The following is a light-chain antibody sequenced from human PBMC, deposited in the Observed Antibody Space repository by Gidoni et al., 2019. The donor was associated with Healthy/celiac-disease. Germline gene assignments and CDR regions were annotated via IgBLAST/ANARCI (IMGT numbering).Light chain of an antibody. CDR2: QDS. V-gene: IGLV3-1*01. J-gene: IGLJ2*01. CDR3: QSWDSSTRV. Sequence: SYELTQPPSVSVSTGQTASITCSGDKVGDKYACWYQQKPGQSPVLVIYQDSTRPSGIPERFSCSNSGNTATLTISGTQAMDEADYYCQSWDSSTRVFGGGTKLTVL. CDR1: KVGDKY.